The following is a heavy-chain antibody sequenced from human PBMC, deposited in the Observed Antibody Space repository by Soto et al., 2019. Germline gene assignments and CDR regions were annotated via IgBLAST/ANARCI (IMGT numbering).Heavy chain of an antibody. CDR1: GCSISPYY. Sequence: SETLSLTCTVSGCSISPYYWAWVRQPPGKGLEWIGEIHHSGRTNYNPSLKSRVTILVEKSKNQVSLELSSMTAADTAVYYCARGGDWQFDYWGQGTLVTVSS. CDR2: IHHSGRT. CDR3: ARGGDWQFDY. V-gene: IGHV4-34*01. J-gene: IGHJ4*02. D-gene: IGHD2-21*02.